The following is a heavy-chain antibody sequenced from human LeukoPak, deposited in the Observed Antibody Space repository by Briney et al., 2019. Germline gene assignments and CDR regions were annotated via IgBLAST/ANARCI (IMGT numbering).Heavy chain of an antibody. CDR3: EGGPGY. CDR1: GFTLSNYW. V-gene: IGHV3-7*01. J-gene: IGHJ4*02. CDR2: INRDGSGK. D-gene: IGHD2-15*01. Sequence: PGGSLTLSCPASGFTLSNYWMRWVRQAPGKGLEWVANINRDGSGKYYVDSVKGRFIISRGNAKNSLYLQMNSLGADDTAVYYCEGGPGYWGQGTLVTVSS.